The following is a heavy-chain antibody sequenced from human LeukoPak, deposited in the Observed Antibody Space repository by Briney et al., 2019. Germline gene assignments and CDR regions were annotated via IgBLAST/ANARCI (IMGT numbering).Heavy chain of an antibody. CDR3: AREWAGPSFDY. CDR1: GFTFSSYW. Sequence: GALRLSCAASGFTFSSYWMSWVRQAPGKGLEWVANIKQDGSEKYYVDSVKGRFTISRDNTKNSLYLQMNSLRAEDTAVYFCAREWAGPSFDYWGQGTLVTVSS. CDR2: IKQDGSEK. V-gene: IGHV3-7*01. J-gene: IGHJ4*02. D-gene: IGHD6-19*01.